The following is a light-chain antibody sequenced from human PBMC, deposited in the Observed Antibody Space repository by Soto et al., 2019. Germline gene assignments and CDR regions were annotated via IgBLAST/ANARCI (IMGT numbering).Light chain of an antibody. CDR1: QSVSSN. CDR2: GAS. Sequence: EIVMTQSPATLSVSPGERATLSCRASQSVSSNLAWYQQKPGQAPRLLIYGASTRATGIPARFSGSGSGTEFTLTINCLQSEDFAIYYCQQYNNWPITFGQGTRLEIK. CDR3: QQYNNWPIT. J-gene: IGKJ5*01. V-gene: IGKV3-15*01.